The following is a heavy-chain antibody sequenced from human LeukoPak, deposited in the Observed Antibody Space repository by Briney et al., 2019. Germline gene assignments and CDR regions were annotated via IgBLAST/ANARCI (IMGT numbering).Heavy chain of an antibody. J-gene: IGHJ6*02. V-gene: IGHV3-30*03. CDR1: GFTFSSYG. D-gene: IGHD3-9*01. Sequence: GGSLRLSCAASGFTFSSYGMHWVRQAPGKGLEWVAVISYDGSNKYYADSVKGRFTISRDNSKNTLYLQMNSLRAEDTAVYYCASDYTNYDILTGYYPDVWGQGTTVTVSS. CDR2: ISYDGSNK. CDR3: ASDYTNYDILTGYYPDV.